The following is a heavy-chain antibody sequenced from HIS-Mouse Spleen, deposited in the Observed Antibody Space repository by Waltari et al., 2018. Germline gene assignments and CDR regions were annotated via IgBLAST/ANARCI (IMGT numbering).Heavy chain of an antibody. CDR3: ARDLVQTGEGY. Sequence: QVQLVESGGGVVQPGRSRRLSCAASGFTFSSYGMHWVRQAPGKGPEWVAVIWYDGSNKYYADSVKGRFTISRDNSKNTLYLQMNSLRAEDTAVYYCARDLVQTGEGYWGQGTLVTVSS. V-gene: IGHV3-33*01. CDR2: IWYDGSNK. CDR1: GFTFSSYG. J-gene: IGHJ4*02. D-gene: IGHD7-27*01.